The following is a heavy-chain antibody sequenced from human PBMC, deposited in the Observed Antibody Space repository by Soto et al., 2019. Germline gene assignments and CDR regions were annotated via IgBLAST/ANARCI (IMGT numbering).Heavy chain of an antibody. D-gene: IGHD5-12*01. V-gene: IGHV3-66*01. CDR1: GSTVSSNY. Sequence: EVLLVESGGGLVQPGGSLRLSCEASGSTVSSNYMSWVRQAPGKGLEWVSVIYSGGSTYYADSVKGRFTISRDNSKNTLHLQMNSLRAEDTAVYYCANQRGGYDRDFDYWGQGTLVTVSS. CDR3: ANQRGGYDRDFDY. CDR2: IYSGGST. J-gene: IGHJ4*02.